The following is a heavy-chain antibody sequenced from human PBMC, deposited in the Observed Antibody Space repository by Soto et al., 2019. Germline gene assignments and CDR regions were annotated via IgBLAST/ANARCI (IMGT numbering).Heavy chain of an antibody. V-gene: IGHV2-5*02. CDR1: GFSLTSSGVA. Sequence: QITLKESGPTLVKPTQTLTLTCTFSGFSLTSSGVAVGWIRQPPGKALEWLALIYWEDDKRSSPSLKSRLTIIKDPSKNQLVLTMTNMDPMDTATYYCARRPYGSKDNNYCDPWGQGILVTVSS. D-gene: IGHD3-10*01. CDR3: ARRPYGSKDNNYCDP. J-gene: IGHJ5*02. CDR2: IYWEDDK.